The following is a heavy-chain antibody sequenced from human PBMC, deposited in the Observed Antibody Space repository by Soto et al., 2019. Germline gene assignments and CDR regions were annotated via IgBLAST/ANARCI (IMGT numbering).Heavy chain of an antibody. J-gene: IGHJ1*01. CDR1: GGSISSSNW. CDR2: IYHSGST. CDR3: ARDRVAVAGSGYFQH. Sequence: QVQLQESGPGLVKPSGTLSLTCAVSGGSISSSNWWSWVRQPPGKGLEWIGDIYHSGSTNYNPSLKSRVPISVDKSKNQFSLKLSSVTAADTAVYYCARDRVAVAGSGYFQHWGQGTLVTVSS. D-gene: IGHD6-19*01. V-gene: IGHV4-4*02.